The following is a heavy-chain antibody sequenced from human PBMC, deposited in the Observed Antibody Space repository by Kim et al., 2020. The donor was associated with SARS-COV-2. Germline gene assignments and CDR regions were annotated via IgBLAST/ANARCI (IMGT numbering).Heavy chain of an antibody. Sequence: SETLSLTCAVYGGSFSGYYWSWIRQPPGKGLEWIGEINHSGSTNYNPSLKSRVTISVDTSKNQFSLKLSSVTAADTAVYYCARGRHSGYYCSGGSCYSWYFDLWGRGTLVTVSS. CDR3: ARGRHSGYYCSGGSCYSWYFDL. CDR1: GGSFSGYY. V-gene: IGHV4-34*01. CDR2: INHSGST. D-gene: IGHD2-15*01. J-gene: IGHJ2*01.